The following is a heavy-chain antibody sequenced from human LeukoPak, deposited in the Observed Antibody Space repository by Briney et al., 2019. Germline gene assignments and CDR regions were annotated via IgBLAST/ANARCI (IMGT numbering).Heavy chain of an antibody. J-gene: IGHJ3*02. Sequence: PSETLSLTCAVYGGSFSGYYWSWIRQPPGKGLEWIGEINHSGSTNYNPSLKSRVTISVDTSKNQFSLRLSSVTAADTAVYYCARQAYYGAGSYHAFDIWGQGTMVTVSS. V-gene: IGHV4-34*01. CDR2: INHSGST. D-gene: IGHD3-10*01. CDR1: GGSFSGYY. CDR3: ARQAYYGAGSYHAFDI.